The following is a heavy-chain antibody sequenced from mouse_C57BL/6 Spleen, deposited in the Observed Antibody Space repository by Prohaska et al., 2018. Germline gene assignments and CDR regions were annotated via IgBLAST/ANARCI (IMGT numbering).Heavy chain of an antibody. V-gene: IGHV3-6*01. CDR3: ARGDFFAY. CDR2: ISYDGSN. Sequence: DVQLQESGPGLVKPSQSLSLTCSVTGYSITSGYYWNWIRQFPGNKLEWMGYISYDGSNNYNPSLKNRISITRDTSKNQFFLKLNSVTTEDTATYYCARGDFFAYWGQGTLVTVSA. CDR1: GYSITSGYY. J-gene: IGHJ3*01.